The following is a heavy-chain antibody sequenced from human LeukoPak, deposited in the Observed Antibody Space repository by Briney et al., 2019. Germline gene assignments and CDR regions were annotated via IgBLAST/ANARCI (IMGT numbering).Heavy chain of an antibody. CDR2: SILNSGGT. Sequence: ASVKVSCKASGYTFTGYYMHWLRQAPGHGLEWMGWSILNSGGTNYAQKFQGRVTMTRDTSITTAYMELRSLRSDDTAVYYCARTSHYVDITATIPYGIYYFDYWGQGTLVTVSS. CDR3: ARTSHYVDITATIPYGIYYFDY. J-gene: IGHJ4*02. D-gene: IGHD5-12*01. CDR1: GYTFTGYY. V-gene: IGHV1-2*02.